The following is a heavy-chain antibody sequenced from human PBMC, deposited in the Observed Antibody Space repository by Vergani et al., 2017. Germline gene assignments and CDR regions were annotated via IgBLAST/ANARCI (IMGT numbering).Heavy chain of an antibody. V-gene: IGHV3-30*04. Sequence: QVQLVESGGGVVQPGRSLRLSCAASGFTFSSYAMHWVRQAPGKGLEWVAVISYDGSNKYYADSVKGRFTISRDKSKNTLYLQMNSLRAEDTAVYYCARKVGGWNPPDYWGQGTLVTVSS. J-gene: IGHJ4*02. CDR1: GFTFSSYA. D-gene: IGHD1-1*01. CDR2: ISYDGSNK. CDR3: ARKVGGWNPPDY.